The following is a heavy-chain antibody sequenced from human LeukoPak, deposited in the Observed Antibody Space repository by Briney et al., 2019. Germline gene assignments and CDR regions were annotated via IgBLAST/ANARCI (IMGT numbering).Heavy chain of an antibody. CDR3: ARFPGYSYGPHFDY. D-gene: IGHD5-18*01. Sequence: PSQTLSLTCTVSGGSISSGSYYWSWIRQPAGKGLEWIGRIYTSGSTNYNPSHKSRVTISVDTSKNQFSLKLSSVTAADTAVYYCARFPGYSYGPHFDYWGQGTLVTVSS. CDR1: GGSISSGSYY. CDR2: IYTSGST. V-gene: IGHV4-61*02. J-gene: IGHJ4*02.